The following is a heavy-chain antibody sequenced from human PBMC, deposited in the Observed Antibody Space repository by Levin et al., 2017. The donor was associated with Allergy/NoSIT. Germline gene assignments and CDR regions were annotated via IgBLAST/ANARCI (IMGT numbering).Heavy chain of an antibody. CDR2: FDPEDGET. CDR3: ATTRPYSSGWAYWYFDL. D-gene: IGHD6-19*01. V-gene: IGHV1-24*01. J-gene: IGHJ2*01. Sequence: ASVKVSCKVSGYTLTELSMHWVRQAPGKGLEWMGGFDPEDGETIYAQKLQGRVTMTEDTSTDTAYMELSSLRSEDTAVYYCATTRPYSSGWAYWYFDLWGRGTLVTVSS. CDR1: GYTLTELS.